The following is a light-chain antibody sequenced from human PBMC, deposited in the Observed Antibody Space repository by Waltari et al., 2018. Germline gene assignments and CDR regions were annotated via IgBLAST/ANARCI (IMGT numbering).Light chain of an antibody. CDR2: RCN. V-gene: IGLV10-54*04. CDR3: AAWDRRLSVWV. Sequence: QAGLTQPPSVSKGLSETASLTCTGNSNNVGHLAAAWLQQHHCHPPRLVSDRCNNRPTGISERIPASMSGDTATLTITGLQTEDEADYYCAAWDRRLSVWVFGGGTKLTVL. J-gene: IGLJ3*02. CDR1: SNNVGHLA.